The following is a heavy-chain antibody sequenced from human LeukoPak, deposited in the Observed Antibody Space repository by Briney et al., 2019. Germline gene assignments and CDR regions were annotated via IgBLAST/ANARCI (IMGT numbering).Heavy chain of an antibody. CDR1: GGSISSGGTY. Sequence: SETLSLTCTVSGGSISSGGTYWSWIRQHPGKGLEWIGYIYHRGSTYYNPSLESRVTMLVDTSKNQFSLNINSVTAADTAVYFCARAGRGVNYYYNIDVWGKGTTVTVSS. CDR2: IYHRGST. J-gene: IGHJ6*03. CDR3: ARAGRGVNYYYNIDV. D-gene: IGHD3-10*01. V-gene: IGHV4-31*03.